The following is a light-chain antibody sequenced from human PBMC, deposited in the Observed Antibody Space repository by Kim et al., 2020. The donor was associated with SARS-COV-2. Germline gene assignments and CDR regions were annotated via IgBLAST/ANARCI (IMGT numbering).Light chain of an antibody. CDR1: NIGSKS. J-gene: IGLJ2*01. Sequence: SYELTQPPSVSVAPGKTARITCGGNNIGSKSVHWYQQKPGQAPVLVIYYDSDRPSGIPERFSGSNSGNTATLTISRVEAGDEADYYCQVWDSYSDYVVFG. CDR2: YDS. CDR3: QVWDSYSDYVV. V-gene: IGLV3-21*04.